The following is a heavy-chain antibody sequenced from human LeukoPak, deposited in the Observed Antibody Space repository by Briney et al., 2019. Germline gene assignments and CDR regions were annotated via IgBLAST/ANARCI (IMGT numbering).Heavy chain of an antibody. J-gene: IGHJ4*02. CDR1: GGSISSYY. V-gene: IGHV4-59*01. CDR2: IYYSGST. Sequence: SETLSLTCTVSGGSISSYYWSWIRQPPGKGLEWLGYIYYSGSTNYNPSLKSRVTISVDTSKNQFSLKLSSVAAADTAGDYCGRGRSYFGYWGQGTLVTVSS. CDR3: GRGRSYFGY.